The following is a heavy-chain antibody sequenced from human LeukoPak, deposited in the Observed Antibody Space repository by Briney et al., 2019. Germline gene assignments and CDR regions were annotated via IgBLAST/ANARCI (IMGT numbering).Heavy chain of an antibody. CDR1: GYTFTNFY. V-gene: IGHV1-46*01. D-gene: IGHD3-10*01. Sequence: ASVKVSCKASGYTFTNFYMHWVRQAPGQGLEWMGLIHPNDGNTKYAQEFQDRVTMTRDTSTSTVYMELSSLRSEDTAVYYCATYTQSGAQGVSDYWGQGTLVTVSS. CDR3: ATYTQSGAQGVSDY. J-gene: IGHJ4*02. CDR2: IHPNDGNT.